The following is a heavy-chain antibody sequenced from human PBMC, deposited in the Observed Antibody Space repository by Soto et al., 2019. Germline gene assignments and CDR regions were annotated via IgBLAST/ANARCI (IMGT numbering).Heavy chain of an antibody. V-gene: IGHV3-23*01. CDR3: AKDSRFRFIAVGNWFDP. CDR2: ISGSGGST. D-gene: IGHD6-19*01. Sequence: PGGSLRLSCAASGFTFSSYAMSWVRQAPGKGLEWVSAISGSGGSTYYADSVKGRFTISRDNSKNTLYLQMNSLRAEDTAVYYCAKDSRFRFIAVGNWFDPWGQGTLVTVSS. CDR1: GFTFSSYA. J-gene: IGHJ5*02.